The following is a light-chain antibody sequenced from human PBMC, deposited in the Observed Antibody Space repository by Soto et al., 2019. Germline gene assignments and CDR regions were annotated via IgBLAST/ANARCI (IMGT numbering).Light chain of an antibody. CDR3: AAWDDSLNGVV. V-gene: IGLV1-44*01. J-gene: IGLJ2*01. CDR1: SSNIGSNT. Sequence: QSVLTQPPSASGTPGQRVTISCSGSSSNIGSNTVNWYQQLPGTAPKLLIYSNNHRPAGVPDRFYVSKSGTSASLAISGPQAEDEADYYCAAWDDSLNGVVFGGGTKLTVL. CDR2: SNN.